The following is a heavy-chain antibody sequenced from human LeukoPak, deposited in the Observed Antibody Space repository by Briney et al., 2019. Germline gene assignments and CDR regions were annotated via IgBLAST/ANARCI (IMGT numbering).Heavy chain of an antibody. Sequence: ASVKVSCKASGYTFTGYYIRWVRQAPGQGLEWMGWINPNSGDTNYAQTFQGRVTMTRDTSITTAYMELSSLRSDDTAVYYCARVFGSSGSHLPGDYWGQGTLVTVSS. J-gene: IGHJ4*02. CDR1: GYTFTGYY. D-gene: IGHD6-19*01. CDR3: ARVFGSSGSHLPGDY. V-gene: IGHV1-2*02. CDR2: INPNSGDT.